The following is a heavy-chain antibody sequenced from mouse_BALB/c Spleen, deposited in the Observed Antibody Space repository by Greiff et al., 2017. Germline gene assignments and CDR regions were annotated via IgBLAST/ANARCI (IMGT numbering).Heavy chain of an antibody. J-gene: IGHJ2*01. CDR1: GYTFTSYW. CDR2: INPSNGRT. Sequence: QQSCKASGYTFTSYWMHWVKQRPGQGLEWIGEINPSNGRTNYNEKFKSKATLTVDKSSSTAYMQLSSLTSEDSAVYYCAKEGGFDYWGQGTTLTVSS. CDR3: AKEGGFDY. V-gene: IGHV1S81*02.